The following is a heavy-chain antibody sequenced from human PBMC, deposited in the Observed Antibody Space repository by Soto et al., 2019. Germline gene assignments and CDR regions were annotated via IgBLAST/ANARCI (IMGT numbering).Heavy chain of an antibody. CDR2: IFSNDEK. CDR3: ARMELLWFGEIGTHGAFDY. D-gene: IGHD3-10*01. J-gene: IGHJ4*02. V-gene: IGHV2-26*01. CDR1: GFSLSNARMG. Sequence: QVTLKESGPVLVKPTETLTLTCTVSGFSLSNARMGVSWILHPPVKALEWLSHIFSNDEKSYSKSRQSRLTISETTSTSQVVLTMTKMDPVDTATYYCARMELLWFGEIGTHGAFDYWGKGTLVTVSS.